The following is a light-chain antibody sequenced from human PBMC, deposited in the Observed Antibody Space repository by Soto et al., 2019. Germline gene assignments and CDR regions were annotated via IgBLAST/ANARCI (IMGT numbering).Light chain of an antibody. CDR3: QQFVPPEYI. CDR1: QSVSTNS. V-gene: IGKV3-20*01. Sequence: EIVLTQSPGTLSLSPGERATLSCRASQSVSTNSLVWYQQKPGQSPRLLIYCASSRATGIPDRFSGGGSGTDFPLTISRLETEDFAVYSCQQFVPPEYIFGHGTKLPIK. CDR2: CAS. J-gene: IGKJ2*01.